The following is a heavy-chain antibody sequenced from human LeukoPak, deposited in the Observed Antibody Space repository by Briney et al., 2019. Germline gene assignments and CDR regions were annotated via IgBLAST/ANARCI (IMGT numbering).Heavy chain of an antibody. Sequence: GGSLRLSCAASGFTFSSYSMNWVRQAPGKGLEWVSSISSSSSYIYYADSVKGRFTISRDNAKNSLYLQMNSLRAEDTAVYYCARDPLFVGAPGYYFDYWGQGTLVTVSS. D-gene: IGHD1-26*01. J-gene: IGHJ4*02. V-gene: IGHV3-21*01. CDR1: GFTFSSYS. CDR2: ISSSSSYI. CDR3: ARDPLFVGAPGYYFDY.